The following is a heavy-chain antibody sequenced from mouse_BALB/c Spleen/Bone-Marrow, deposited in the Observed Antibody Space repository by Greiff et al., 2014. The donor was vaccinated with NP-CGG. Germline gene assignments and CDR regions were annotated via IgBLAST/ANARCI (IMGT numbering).Heavy chain of an antibody. J-gene: IGHJ4*01. Sequence: VQLQQSGAELVQPGASVRLSCTASGFNVKDTYMRWVQQRPEQGLEWIGRIDSATGDTQYDPTFQSNDTITTDTSSNTPYLQLSRLTSEDTSVYYCTREGHYYGSYALDYWGQGTSVTVSS. CDR1: GFNVKDTY. V-gene: IGHV14-3*02. CDR3: TREGHYYGSYALDY. D-gene: IGHD1-2*01. CDR2: IDSATGDT.